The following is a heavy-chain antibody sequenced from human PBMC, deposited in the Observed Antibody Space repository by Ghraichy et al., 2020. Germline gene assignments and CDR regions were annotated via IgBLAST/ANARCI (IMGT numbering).Heavy chain of an antibody. CDR2: MNPNSGNT. CDR3: ARVNYYGSGSYYGGYYYGMDV. D-gene: IGHD3-10*01. V-gene: IGHV1-8*01. Sequence: ASVKVSCKASGYTFTSYDINWVRQATGQGLEWMGWMNPNSGNTGYAQKFQGRVTMTRNTSISTAYMELSSLRSEDTAVYYCARVNYYGSGSYYGGYYYGMDVWGQGTTVTVSS. CDR1: GYTFTSYD. J-gene: IGHJ6*02.